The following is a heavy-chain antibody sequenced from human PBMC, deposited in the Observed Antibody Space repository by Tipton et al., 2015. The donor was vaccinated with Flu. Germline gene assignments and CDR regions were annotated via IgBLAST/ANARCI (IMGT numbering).Heavy chain of an antibody. CDR2: MNPNSGNT. CDR3: ARYQGSTMLGVGIIPGDNHSGVDF. CDR1: GYTFTSYD. Sequence: QLVQSGAEVKKPGASVKVSCKASGYTFTSYDINWVRQATGQGLEWMGWMNPNSGNTGYAQKFQGRVTMTRDTSTSTVYMELSSLRSEAMSAFCFARYQGSTMLGVGIIPGDNHSGVDFGGQGISVPVS. J-gene: IGHJ6*02. D-gene: IGHD3-3*01. V-gene: IGHV1-8*01.